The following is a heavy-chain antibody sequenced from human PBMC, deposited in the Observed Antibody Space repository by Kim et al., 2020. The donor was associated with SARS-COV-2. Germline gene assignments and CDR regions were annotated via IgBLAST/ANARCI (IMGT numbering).Heavy chain of an antibody. D-gene: IGHD2-21*02. Sequence: KGRFTISRDNSKNTLYLKMSSLRAEDTAVYYCVKDQYCGGDGYPQDAFDIWGPGTMVTVSS. CDR3: VKDQYCGGDGYPQDAFDI. V-gene: IGHV3-64D*06. J-gene: IGHJ3*02.